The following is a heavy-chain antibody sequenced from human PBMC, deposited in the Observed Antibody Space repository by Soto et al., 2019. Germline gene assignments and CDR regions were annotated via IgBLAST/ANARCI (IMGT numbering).Heavy chain of an antibody. Sequence: SETLSLTCTVSGGSISSYYWSWIRQPPGKGLEWIGYIYYSGSTNYNPSLKSRVTISVDTSKNQFSLKLSSVTAADTAVYYCARMDSGSLLNYWGQGTLVTVSS. CDR3: ARMDSGSLLNY. CDR2: IYYSGST. CDR1: GGSISSYY. D-gene: IGHD1-26*01. V-gene: IGHV4-59*01. J-gene: IGHJ4*02.